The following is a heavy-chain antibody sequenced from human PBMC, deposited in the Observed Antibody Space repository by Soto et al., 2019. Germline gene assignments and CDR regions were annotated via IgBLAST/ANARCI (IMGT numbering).Heavy chain of an antibody. V-gene: IGHV3-9*01. J-gene: IGHJ4*02. Sequence: PGGSLRLSCAASGFTFDDYAMHWVRQAPGKGLEWVSGISWNSGSIGYADSVKGRFTISRDNAKNSLYLQMNSLRAEDTALYYCAKDHYYYGSGSYPLFDYWGQGTLVTVS. D-gene: IGHD3-10*01. CDR2: ISWNSGSI. CDR3: AKDHYYYGSGSYPLFDY. CDR1: GFTFDDYA.